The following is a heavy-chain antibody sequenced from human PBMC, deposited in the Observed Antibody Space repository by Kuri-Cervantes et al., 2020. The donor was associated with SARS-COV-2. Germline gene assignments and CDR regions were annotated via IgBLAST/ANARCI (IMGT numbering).Heavy chain of an antibody. Sequence: GESLKISCAASGFTFSSYAMSWVRQAPGKGLEWVSAISGSGGSTYYADSVKGRFTISRDNSKNTLHLQMNSLRSEDTAVYYCARDPDSGSYYGAFDIWGQGTMVTVSS. D-gene: IGHD1-26*01. J-gene: IGHJ3*02. V-gene: IGHV3-23*01. CDR3: ARDPDSGSYYGAFDI. CDR1: GFTFSSYA. CDR2: ISGSGGST.